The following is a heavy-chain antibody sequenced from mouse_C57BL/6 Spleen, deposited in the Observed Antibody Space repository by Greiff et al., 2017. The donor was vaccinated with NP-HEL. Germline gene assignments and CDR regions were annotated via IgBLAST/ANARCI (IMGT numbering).Heavy chain of an antibody. D-gene: IGHD2-5*01. V-gene: IGHV3-6*01. Sequence: VQLQQSGPGLVKPSQSLSLTCSVTGYSITSGYYWNWIRQFPGNKLEWMGYISYDGSNNYNPSLKNRISITRDTSKNQFFLKLNSVTTEDTATYYCARYSNYEAMDYWGQGTSVTVSS. J-gene: IGHJ4*01. CDR2: ISYDGSN. CDR1: GYSITSGYY. CDR3: ARYSNYEAMDY.